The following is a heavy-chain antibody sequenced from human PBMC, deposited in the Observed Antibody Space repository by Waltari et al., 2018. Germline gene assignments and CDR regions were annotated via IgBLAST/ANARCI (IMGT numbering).Heavy chain of an antibody. CDR1: GFTFSSYG. CDR2: ISYDGSNK. J-gene: IGHJ3*02. CDR3: ANLMTTVTTDAFDI. Sequence: QVQLVESGGGVVQPGRSLRLSCAASGFTFSSYGMHWVRQAPGKGLEWVAVISYDGSNKYYADSVKGRFTISRDNSKNTLYLQMNSLRAEDTAVYYCANLMTTVTTDAFDIWGQGTMVTVSS. D-gene: IGHD4-17*01. V-gene: IGHV3-30*18.